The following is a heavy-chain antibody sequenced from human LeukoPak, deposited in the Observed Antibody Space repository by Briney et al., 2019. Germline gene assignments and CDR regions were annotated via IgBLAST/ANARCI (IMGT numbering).Heavy chain of an antibody. CDR3: AKVLGTDSSGYFFDY. J-gene: IGHJ4*02. Sequence: PGGSLRLSCAASGFTFDNYAMHWVRQAPGKGLEWVSVISCNGGYIYYADSVKGRFTISRDNAKKSLDLQMNSLRAEDTAVYYCAKVLGTDSSGYFFDYWGQGTLVTVSS. CDR2: ISCNGGYI. V-gene: IGHV3-9*01. CDR1: GFTFDNYA. D-gene: IGHD3-22*01.